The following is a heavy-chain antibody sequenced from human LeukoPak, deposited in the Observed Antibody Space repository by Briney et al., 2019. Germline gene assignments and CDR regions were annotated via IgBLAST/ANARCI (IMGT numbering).Heavy chain of an antibody. J-gene: IGHJ6*03. Sequence: ASLRVSCKASGYTFTGYYMYWVRQAPGQGLVWVGGINPNRGGTNYAQTFQGRVTMTRDTSISTAYMALSRLRSEDTAVYYCARGAYDSSTHYYYYYMDVWGKGTTVTISS. CDR3: ARGAYDSSTHYYYYYMDV. CDR2: INPNRGGT. V-gene: IGHV1-2*02. CDR1: GYTFTGYY. D-gene: IGHD3-22*01.